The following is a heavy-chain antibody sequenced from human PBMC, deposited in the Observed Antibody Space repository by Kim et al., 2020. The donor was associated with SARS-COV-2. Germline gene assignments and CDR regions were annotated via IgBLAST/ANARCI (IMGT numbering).Heavy chain of an antibody. J-gene: IGHJ4*02. Sequence: VKGRFTISRENSKNTLYLQMNSRRAEDTAVYYCASLGDYYDSSGPYFDYWGQGTLVTVSS. D-gene: IGHD3-22*01. V-gene: IGHV3-23*01. CDR3: ASLGDYYDSSGPYFDY.